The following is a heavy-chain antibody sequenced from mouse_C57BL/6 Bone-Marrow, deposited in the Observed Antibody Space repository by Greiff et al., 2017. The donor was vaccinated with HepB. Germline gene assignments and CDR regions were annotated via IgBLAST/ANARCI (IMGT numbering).Heavy chain of an antibody. CDR2: IDPETGGT. D-gene: IGHD2-5*01. Sequence: QVTLKESGAELVRPGASVTLSCKASGYTFTDYEMHWVKQTPVHGLEWIGAIDPETGGTAYNQKFKGKAILTADKSSSTAYVGLRSLTSEDSAVYYCARDYSNYLAWFAYWCQGTLVTVSA. CDR3: ARDYSNYLAWFAY. J-gene: IGHJ3*01. V-gene: IGHV1-15*01. CDR1: GYTFTDYE.